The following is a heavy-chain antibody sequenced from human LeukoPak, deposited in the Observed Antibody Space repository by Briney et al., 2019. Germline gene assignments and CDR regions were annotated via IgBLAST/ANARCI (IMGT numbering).Heavy chain of an antibody. J-gene: IGHJ4*02. D-gene: IGHD1-26*01. V-gene: IGHV3-7*01. CDR2: IKQDGSEK. CDR3: ARLIVGAIDY. CDR1: GFTFRSYW. Sequence: PGGSLRLSCAASGFTFRSYWMSWVRQAPGKGLEGVANIKQDGSEKYYVDAVKGRFTISRDNAKNSLYLQMNSLRAEDTAVYYCARLIVGAIDYWGQGTLVTVSS.